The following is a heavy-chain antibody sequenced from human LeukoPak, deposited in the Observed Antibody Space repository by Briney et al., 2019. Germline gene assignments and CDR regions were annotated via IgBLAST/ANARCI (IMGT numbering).Heavy chain of an antibody. CDR1: GGSISSSNW. V-gene: IGHV4-4*02. J-gene: IGHJ6*03. D-gene: IGHD3-16*02. CDR3: ARGSYDYVWGSYRQYYYYYMDV. Sequence: SETLSLTCAVSGGSISSSNWWSWVRQPPGKGLEWIGEIYHSGSTNYNPSLKSRVTISVDKSKNQFSLKLSSVTAADTAVYYCARGSYDYVWGSYRQYYYYYMDVWGKGTTVTVSS. CDR2: IYHSGST.